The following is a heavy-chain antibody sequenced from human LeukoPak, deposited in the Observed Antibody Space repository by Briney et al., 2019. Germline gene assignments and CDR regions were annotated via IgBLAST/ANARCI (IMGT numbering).Heavy chain of an antibody. D-gene: IGHD5-18*01. V-gene: IGHV3-7*01. CDR3: AGGGYTYGLY. CDR1: GFTFTNYW. CDR2: IKQDRSEK. Sequence: GGSLRLSCAASGFTFTNYWMSWVRQAPGKGLELVANIKQDRSEKYYVDSVKGRFTISRDNAKNSLYLQMNSLRAEDTAVYYCAGGGYTYGLYWGQGDLVTVSS. J-gene: IGHJ4*02.